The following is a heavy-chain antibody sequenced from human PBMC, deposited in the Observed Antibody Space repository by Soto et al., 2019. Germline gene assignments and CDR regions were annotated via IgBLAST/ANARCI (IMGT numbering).Heavy chain of an antibody. CDR2: ISGSGDST. CDR1: GFTFSSYA. V-gene: IGHV3-23*01. Sequence: EVQLLESGGGLVQPGGSLRLSCAASGFTFSSYAMSWVRQAPGKGLEWVSGISGSGDSTYYADSVKGRFTISRDNSTNTLYLQMHSLRAEDTAVYYCAKGVPGIAVAGTGYFQHWGQGTLVTVSS. J-gene: IGHJ1*01. D-gene: IGHD6-19*01. CDR3: AKGVPGIAVAGTGYFQH.